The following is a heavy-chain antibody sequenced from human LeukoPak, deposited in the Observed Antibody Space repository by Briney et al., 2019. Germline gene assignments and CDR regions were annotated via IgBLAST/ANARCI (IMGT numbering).Heavy chain of an antibody. V-gene: IGHV3-74*01. CDR2: IDSDGSST. J-gene: IGHJ4*02. CDR1: GFTFSSYW. CDR3: ARDLTSGSYDG. D-gene: IGHD1-26*01. Sequence: GGSLRLSCAASGFTFSSYWMHWVRHAPGKGLVWVSRIDSDGSSTSYADSVKGRFTISRDNAKNTLYLQMNSLRAEDTAVYYCARDLTSGSYDGWGQGTLVTVSS.